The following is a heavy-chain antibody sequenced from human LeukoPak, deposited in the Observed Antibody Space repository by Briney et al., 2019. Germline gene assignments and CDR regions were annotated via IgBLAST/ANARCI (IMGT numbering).Heavy chain of an antibody. Sequence: GGSLKLFCEASGIHVSSKYMSWVRQAAGKGLEWDSVIYTGGSTYYADSVKGRFTISRDNSKNTLYLQINSLSAEDTAVYDCARDHPMVRGAAGYWGQGTLVTVSS. CDR3: ARDHPMVRGAAGY. V-gene: IGHV3-66*02. CDR1: GIHVSSKY. D-gene: IGHD3-10*01. CDR2: IYTGGST. J-gene: IGHJ4*02.